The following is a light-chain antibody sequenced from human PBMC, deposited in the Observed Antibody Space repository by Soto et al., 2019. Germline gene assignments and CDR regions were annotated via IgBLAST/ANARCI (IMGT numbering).Light chain of an antibody. CDR1: SSDVGGYNY. CDR2: DVN. CDR3: CSYTTSSTDV. Sequence: QSVLTQPASVSGSPGQSIAIPCTGTSSDVGGYNYVSWYQQHPRKAPKLMIYDVNNRPSGVSNRFSGSKSGNTASLTISGLQAEDEADYYCCSYTTSSTDVFGTGTKVTVL. V-gene: IGLV2-14*03. J-gene: IGLJ1*01.